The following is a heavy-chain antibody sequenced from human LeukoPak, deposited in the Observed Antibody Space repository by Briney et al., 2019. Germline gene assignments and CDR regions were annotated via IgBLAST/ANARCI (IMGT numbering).Heavy chain of an antibody. CDR3: AKDYYYGSGSYITIDY. V-gene: IGHV3-23*01. D-gene: IGHD3-10*01. CDR1: GFTFSSYA. J-gene: IGHJ4*02. CDR2: ISGSGGST. Sequence: GGSLGLSCAASGFTFSSYAMSWVRQAPGKGLEWVSAISGSGGSTYYADSVKGRFTISRDNSKNTLYLQMNSLRAEDTAVYYCAKDYYYGSGSYITIDYWGQGTLVTVSS.